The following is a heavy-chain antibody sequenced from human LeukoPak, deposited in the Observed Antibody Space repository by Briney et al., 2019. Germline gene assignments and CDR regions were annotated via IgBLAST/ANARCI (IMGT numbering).Heavy chain of an antibody. V-gene: IGHV4-61*02. Sequence: SQTLSLTCTVSGGSISSGSYYWRRIRQPAGKGLEWIGRIYTSGSTNYNPSLKSRVTISVDTSKNQFSLKLSSVTAADTAVYYCARAQVVVVTGFDAFDIWGQGTMVTVSS. J-gene: IGHJ3*02. CDR3: ARAQVVVVTGFDAFDI. CDR2: IYTSGST. CDR1: GGSISSGSYY. D-gene: IGHD2-21*02.